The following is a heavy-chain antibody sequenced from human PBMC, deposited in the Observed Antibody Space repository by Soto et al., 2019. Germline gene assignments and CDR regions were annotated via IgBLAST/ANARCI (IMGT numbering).Heavy chain of an antibody. CDR2: ISAYNGNT. CDR3: ARRPVSYYYDSSGVFDY. Sequence: AAVTVTCKSSRYTFTSYGISGLRQAPGQGLEWMGWISAYNGNTSYAQKVQGRVTMTTDTSTSTAYLEMRSLRSDDTAVYYCARRPVSYYYDSSGVFDYWGQGTLVTVSS. J-gene: IGHJ4*02. V-gene: IGHV1-18*01. D-gene: IGHD3-22*01. CDR1: RYTFTSYG.